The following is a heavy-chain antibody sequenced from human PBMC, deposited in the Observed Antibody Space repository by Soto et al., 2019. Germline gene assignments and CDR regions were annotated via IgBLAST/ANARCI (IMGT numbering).Heavy chain of an antibody. J-gene: IGHJ3*02. D-gene: IGHD3-22*01. CDR1: RFSFSTYA. CDR2: ISSNGGST. V-gene: IGHV3-64D*06. Sequence: XGSLRLACLASRFSFSTYAMHWVRQAPGKGLEYVSTISSNGGSTYYADSVKGRFTISRDNSKNTLYLQMSSLRAEDTAVYYCVKYYFASSGYYGLNAFDIWAQGTMVTVSS. CDR3: VKYYFASSGYYGLNAFDI.